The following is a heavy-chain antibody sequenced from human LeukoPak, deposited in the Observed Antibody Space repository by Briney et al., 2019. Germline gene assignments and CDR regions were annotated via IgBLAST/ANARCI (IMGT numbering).Heavy chain of an antibody. CDR1: GGSISSGGYY. CDR2: IYYSGST. CDR3: ARSLHDSSGPGDY. Sequence: PSETLSLICTDSGGSISSGGYYWSWIRQHPGKGLEWIGYIYYSGSTYYNPSLKSRATISVDTSKNQFSLKLSSVTAADTAVYYCARSLHDSSGPGDYWGQGTLVTVSS. J-gene: IGHJ4*02. V-gene: IGHV4-31*03. D-gene: IGHD3-22*01.